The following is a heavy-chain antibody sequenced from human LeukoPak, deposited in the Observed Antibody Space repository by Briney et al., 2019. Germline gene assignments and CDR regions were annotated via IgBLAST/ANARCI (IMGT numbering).Heavy chain of an antibody. J-gene: IGHJ3*02. CDR2: INHSGST. CDR1: GGSFSGYY. Sequence: PSETLSLTCAVYGGSFSGYYWSWIRQPPGKGLEWIGEINHSGSTNYNPSLKSRVTISVDTSKNQFSLKLSSVTAADTAVYYCARELYSSGYHDAFDIWGQGTMVTVSS. CDR3: ARELYSSGYHDAFDI. D-gene: IGHD3-22*01. V-gene: IGHV4-34*01.